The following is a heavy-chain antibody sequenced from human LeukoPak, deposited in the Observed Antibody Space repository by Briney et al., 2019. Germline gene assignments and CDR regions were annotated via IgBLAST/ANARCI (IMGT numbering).Heavy chain of an antibody. Sequence: QPGRSLRLSCAASGFTFSSYGMHWVRRAPGKGLEWVAVIWYDGSNKYYADSVKGRFTISRDNSKNTLYLQMNSLRAEDTAVYYSAGGLLSCISTSCYYYGMDVWGQGTTVTVSS. J-gene: IGHJ6*02. V-gene: IGHV3-33*01. CDR1: GFTFSSYG. CDR2: IWYDGSNK. CDR3: AGGLLSCISTSCYYYGMDV. D-gene: IGHD2-2*01.